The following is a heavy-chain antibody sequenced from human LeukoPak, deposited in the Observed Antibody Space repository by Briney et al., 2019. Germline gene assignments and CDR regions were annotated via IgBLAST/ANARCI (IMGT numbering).Heavy chain of an antibody. Sequence: PGGSLRLSCTASGFTFRSYAMSWVRRAPGKGLEWVSAISGSGGATDYADSVKGRFTVSKDISKNTWYLQMNSLRAEDTAVYYCAKAVRELLFPDYFDYWGQGILVTVSS. J-gene: IGHJ4*02. V-gene: IGHV3-23*01. CDR1: GFTFRSYA. D-gene: IGHD1-26*01. CDR2: ISGSGGAT. CDR3: AKAVRELLFPDYFDY.